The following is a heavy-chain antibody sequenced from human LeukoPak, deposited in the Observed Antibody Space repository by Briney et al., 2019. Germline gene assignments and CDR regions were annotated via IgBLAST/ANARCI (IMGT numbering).Heavy chain of an antibody. CDR3: TLIQGWGSGSYYLDY. Sequence: GGSLRLSCAASGFSISNDWMSWVRQAPGKGLEWVGRVKSRGAGETTDYAAPGKGRFTISRDDSKNTLYLQMNSLKTEDTAVYYCTLIQGWGSGSYYLDYWGQGTLVTVSS. CDR1: GFSISNDW. CDR2: VKSRGAGETT. V-gene: IGHV3-15*01. D-gene: IGHD3-10*01. J-gene: IGHJ4*02.